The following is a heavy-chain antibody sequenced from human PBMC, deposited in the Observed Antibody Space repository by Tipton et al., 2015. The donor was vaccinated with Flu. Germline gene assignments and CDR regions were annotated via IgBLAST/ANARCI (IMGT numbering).Heavy chain of an antibody. CDR2: IRYDGSNK. CDR1: GFTFSSYG. J-gene: IGHJ3*02. D-gene: IGHD6-13*01. V-gene: IGHV3-30*02. Sequence: SLRLSCVASGFTFSSYGMHWVRQAPGKGLEWVALIRYDGSNKYYADSVKGRFTISRDNSKNTLYLQMNSLRAEDTAVYYCVRASSSSWYAGTFDIWGQGTMVTVSS. CDR3: VRASSSSWYAGTFDI.